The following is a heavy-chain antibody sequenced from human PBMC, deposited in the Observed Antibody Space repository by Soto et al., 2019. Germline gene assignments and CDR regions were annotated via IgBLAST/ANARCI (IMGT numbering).Heavy chain of an antibody. V-gene: IGHV4-39*01. D-gene: IGHD1-26*01. J-gene: IGHJ5*02. CDR2: IYYSGST. CDR3: ATQEVGGTYVYTFDP. CDR1: GGSITSSSYY. Sequence: SETLSLTCTVSGGSITSSSYYWGWIRQPPGKGLEWIGSIYYSGSTYYNPSLKSRVTISVDTSKNQFSLRLSSVTAADTAVYYCATQEVGGTYVYTFDPWGQGTLVTVSS.